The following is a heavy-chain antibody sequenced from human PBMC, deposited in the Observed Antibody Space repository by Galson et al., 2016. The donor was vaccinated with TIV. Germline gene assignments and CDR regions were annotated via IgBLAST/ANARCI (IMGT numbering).Heavy chain of an antibody. Sequence: SVKVPCKASGHTFTSYDMSWVRQAPGQGLEWMGWMNPNSGNTGYTQKFQGRVTMTRDTSVSTAYMELTNLRSEDTAVYFCAQLVRKCGMTRCYGDHVDYWGQGTLVTVSS. J-gene: IGHJ4*02. CDR3: AQLVRKCGMTRCYGDHVDY. CDR1: GHTFTSYD. D-gene: IGHD2-2*01. CDR2: MNPNSGNT. V-gene: IGHV1-8*01.